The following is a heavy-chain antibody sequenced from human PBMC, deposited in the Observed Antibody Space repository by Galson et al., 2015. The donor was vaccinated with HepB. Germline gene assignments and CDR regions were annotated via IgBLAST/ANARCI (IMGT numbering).Heavy chain of an antibody. CDR1: GGSISSYY. Sequence: ETLSLTCTVSGGSISSYYWSWIRQPPGKGLEWIGYIYYSGSTNYNPSLKSRVTISVDTSKNQFSLKLSSVTAADTAVYYCARDNCSGGSCYTEYFQHWGQGTLVTVSS. J-gene: IGHJ1*01. V-gene: IGHV4-59*01. CDR2: IYYSGST. D-gene: IGHD2-15*01. CDR3: ARDNCSGGSCYTEYFQH.